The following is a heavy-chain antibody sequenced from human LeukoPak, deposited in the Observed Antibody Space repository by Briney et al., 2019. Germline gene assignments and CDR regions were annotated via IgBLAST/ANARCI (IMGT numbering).Heavy chain of an antibody. J-gene: IGHJ4*02. V-gene: IGHV3-7*01. CDR3: ATDPPGPSDSSGWYYFDN. CDR2: IKQDASET. CDR1: GFIVSNYC. Sequence: PGGSLRLSCAASGFIVSNYCMGWVRQAPGKGLEWVAYIKQDASETYYVDSVRGRFSISRDNAKNSLFLQMNSLRAEDTAVYYCATDPPGPSDSSGWYYFDNWGQGTLVTVSS. D-gene: IGHD6-19*01.